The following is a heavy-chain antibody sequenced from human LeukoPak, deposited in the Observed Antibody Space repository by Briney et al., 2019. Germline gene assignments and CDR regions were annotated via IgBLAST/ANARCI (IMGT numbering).Heavy chain of an antibody. J-gene: IGHJ6*02. Sequence: GGSLRLSCAASGITFNAIHWVRQAPGKGLEWVALTWYDGRNKYYADSVKGRFTISRDNSKNTLYLQMNSLRAEDTAVHYCAKDLYSSGWFGDYYYYGMDVWGQGTTVTVSS. CDR2: TWYDGRNK. CDR3: AKDLYSSGWFGDYYYYGMDV. D-gene: IGHD6-19*01. CDR1: GITFNA. V-gene: IGHV3-33*06.